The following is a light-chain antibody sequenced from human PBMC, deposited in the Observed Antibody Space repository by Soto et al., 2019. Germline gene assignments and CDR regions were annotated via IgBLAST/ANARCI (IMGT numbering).Light chain of an antibody. J-gene: IGKJ2*01. CDR2: KAS. CDR1: QNINSW. CDR3: QQDNTWYT. Sequence: DIQMTQSPSTLSASVGDRVTISCRASQNINSWLAWYHQKPGNDPKILIFKASSLESGGTSRFSSGGSATEFPLTIRRLQPDDFATYYCQQDNTWYTFGQGTKLEIK. V-gene: IGKV1-5*03.